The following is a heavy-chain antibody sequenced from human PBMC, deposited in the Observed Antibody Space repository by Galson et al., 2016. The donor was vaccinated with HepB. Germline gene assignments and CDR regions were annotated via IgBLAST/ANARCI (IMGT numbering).Heavy chain of an antibody. CDR2: IKEDGSKT. J-gene: IGHJ1*01. Sequence: SLRLSCAASGFTFSRFWMNWVCQAPGKGLEWVASIKEDGSKTSYVDSVKGRFTISRDNVDNSLYLQMNSLRAEDTAVYYWARYGDEAGWNFQHWGQGTLVTVSS. D-gene: IGHD6-19*01. CDR3: ARYGDEAGWNFQH. CDR1: GFTFSRFW. V-gene: IGHV3-7*03.